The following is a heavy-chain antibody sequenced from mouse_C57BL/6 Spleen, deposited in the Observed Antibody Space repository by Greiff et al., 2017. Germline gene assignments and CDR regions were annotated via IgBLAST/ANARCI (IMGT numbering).Heavy chain of an antibody. CDR2: IDPSDSDT. Sequence: QVQLQQPGAELVKPGASVKLSCKASGYTFTSYWMQWVKQRPGQGLEWIGEIDPSDSDTNYNQKFKGKATLTVDTSSSTAYMQLSSLTSEDSAVYYCARRGYSNFVDYWGQGTTLTVSS. J-gene: IGHJ2*01. V-gene: IGHV1-50*01. D-gene: IGHD2-5*01. CDR3: ARRGYSNFVDY. CDR1: GYTFTSYW.